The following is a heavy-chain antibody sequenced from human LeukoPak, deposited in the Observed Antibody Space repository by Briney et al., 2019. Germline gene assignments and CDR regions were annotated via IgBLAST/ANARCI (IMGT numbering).Heavy chain of an antibody. V-gene: IGHV1-2*06. D-gene: IGHD1-26*01. CDR1: GYTFTGYY. CDR3: ASTTLETVGATR. J-gene: IGHJ4*02. Sequence: ASVKVSCKASGYTFTGYYMHWVRQAPGQGLEWMGRINPNSGGTNYAQEFQGRVTMTRDTSISTAYMELSRLRSDDTAVYYCASTTLETVGATRWGQGTLVTVSS. CDR2: INPNSGGT.